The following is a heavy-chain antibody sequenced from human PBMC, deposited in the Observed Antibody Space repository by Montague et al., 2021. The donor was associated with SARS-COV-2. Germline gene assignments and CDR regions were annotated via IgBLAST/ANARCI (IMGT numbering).Heavy chain of an antibody. CDR1: GFSLSTSAVD. V-gene: IGHV2-5*01. CDR2: IYWNANK. D-gene: IGHD2-8*01. Sequence: PALVKPTQTLTLTCSFSGFSLSTSAVDVGWIRQPPGKALEWLAAIYWNANKYSDQSLNSRLTITKDTSKNQLVLTMTNMDPVDTATYYCAHRIQNLNGFQKWGQGTLVTVSS. CDR3: AHRIQNLNGFQK. J-gene: IGHJ1*01.